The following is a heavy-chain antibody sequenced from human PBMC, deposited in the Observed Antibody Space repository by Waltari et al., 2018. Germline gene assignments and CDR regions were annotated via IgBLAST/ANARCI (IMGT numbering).Heavy chain of an antibody. CDR3: AKVGDSYSGSYHAAFDY. CDR1: GFTFSSYA. V-gene: IGHV3-23*04. Sequence: EVQLVESGGGLVQPGGSLRLSCAASGFTFSSYAMSWVRQAPGKGLEWVSAISGSGGSTYYAAAVKGRFTIARDNARNTVYLQMNSLRAEDTAVYYCAKVGDSYSGSYHAAFDYWGQGTLVTVSS. D-gene: IGHD1-26*01. CDR2: ISGSGGST. J-gene: IGHJ4*02.